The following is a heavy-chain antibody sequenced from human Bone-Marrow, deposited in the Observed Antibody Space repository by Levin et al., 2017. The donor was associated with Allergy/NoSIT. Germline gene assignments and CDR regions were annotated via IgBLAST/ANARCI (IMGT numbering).Heavy chain of an antibody. CDR1: GFTFSHFV. V-gene: IGHV3-30-3*01. D-gene: IGHD6-13*01. Sequence: GESLKISCAASGFTFSHFVMHWVRQAPGKGLEWVALISDNGGNKYYADAVKGRFTISRDNSKDTLHLQLNSLRVEDTAVYYCVREGSWSSTWLGNYYFDCWGQGTLVTVSS. J-gene: IGHJ4*02. CDR3: VREGSWSSTWLGNYYFDC. CDR2: ISDNGGNK.